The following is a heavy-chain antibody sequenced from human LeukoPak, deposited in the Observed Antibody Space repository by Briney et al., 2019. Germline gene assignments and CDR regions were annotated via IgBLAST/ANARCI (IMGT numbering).Heavy chain of an antibody. CDR2: INPSSGDR. J-gene: IGHJ4*02. V-gene: IGHV1-2*02. CDR3: ARDGDKDTAMVYDY. Sequence: GASVKVSCKASGYTFTGYYMHWVRQAPGQGLEWLGWINPSSGDRSYAQKFQGRVTMTRDTSISTRNMEMSRLTSDDTAVYYCARDGDKDTAMVYDYWGQGTLVTVSS. D-gene: IGHD5-18*01. CDR1: GYTFTGYY.